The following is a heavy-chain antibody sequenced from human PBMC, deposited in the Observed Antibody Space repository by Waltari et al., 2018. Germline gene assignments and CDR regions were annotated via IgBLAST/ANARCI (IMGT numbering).Heavy chain of an antibody. CDR3: ARDLEGATPNAFDI. Sequence: QVQLVQSGAEVKKPGASVKVSCKASGYTFTSYYMHWVRQAPGQGLEWMGIINPRGGRTSYAKKFQGRVTMTRDKATSTGYMELSSLRSEDTAVYYCARDLEGATPNAFDIWGQGTMVTVSS. D-gene: IGHD1-26*01. V-gene: IGHV1-46*01. J-gene: IGHJ3*02. CDR2: INPRGGRT. CDR1: GYTFTSYY.